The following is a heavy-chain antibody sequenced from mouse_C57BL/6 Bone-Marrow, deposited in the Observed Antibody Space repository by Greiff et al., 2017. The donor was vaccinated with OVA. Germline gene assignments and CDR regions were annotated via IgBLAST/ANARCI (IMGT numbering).Heavy chain of an antibody. CDR3: TRDRNYGSSYRYFDV. Sequence: EVQVVESGEGLVKPGGSLKLSCAASGFTFSSYAMSWVRQTPEKRLEWVAYISSGGDYIYYADTVKGRFTISRENARNTLYLQMSSLKSEDTAMYYCTRDRNYGSSYRYFDVWGTGTTVTVSS. V-gene: IGHV5-9-1*02. CDR2: ISSGGDYI. D-gene: IGHD1-1*01. CDR1: GFTFSSYA. J-gene: IGHJ1*03.